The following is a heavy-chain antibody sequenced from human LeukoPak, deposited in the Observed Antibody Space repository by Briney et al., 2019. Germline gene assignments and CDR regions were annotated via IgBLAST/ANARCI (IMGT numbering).Heavy chain of an antibody. J-gene: IGHJ4*02. V-gene: IGHV3-66*01. CDR3: VRVSPLYYYDSSGHSGAFDY. CDR2: IYSGGST. CDR1: GFTVSSNY. Sequence: GGSLRLSCAASGFTVSSNYMSWVRQAPGKGLEWVSVIYSGGSTYYADSVKGRFTISRDNSKNTLYLQMNSLRAEDTAVYYCVRVSPLYYYDSSGHSGAFDYWGQGTLVTVSS. D-gene: IGHD3-22*01.